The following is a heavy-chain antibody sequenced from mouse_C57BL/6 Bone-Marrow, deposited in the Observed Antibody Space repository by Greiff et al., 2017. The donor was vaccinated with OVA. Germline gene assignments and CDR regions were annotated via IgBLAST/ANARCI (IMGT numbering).Heavy chain of an antibody. V-gene: IGHV1-81*01. CDR2: IYPRSGNT. D-gene: IGHD1-1*01. Sequence: VKLMESGAELARPGASVKLSCKASGYTFTSYGISWVKQRTGQGLEWIGEIYPRSGNTYYNEKFKGKATLTADKSSSTAYMELRSLTSEDSAVYFCARGGYYGSRYFDYWGQGTTLTVSS. CDR3: ARGGYYGSRYFDY. J-gene: IGHJ2*01. CDR1: GYTFTSYG.